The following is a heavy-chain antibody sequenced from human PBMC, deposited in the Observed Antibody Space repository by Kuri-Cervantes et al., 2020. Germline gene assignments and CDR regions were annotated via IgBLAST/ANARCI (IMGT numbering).Heavy chain of an antibody. CDR1: GYSFISHW. J-gene: IGHJ4*02. V-gene: IGHV5-51*01. Sequence: GESLKISCKGSGYSFISHWIAWVRQVPGKGLEWMGIIYPADSDTRYSPSFQGQVTISADKSITTAYLQWSSLKASDTAMYYCARRLRWPYNYFDYWGQGTLVTVSS. D-gene: IGHD4-23*01. CDR3: ARRLRWPYNYFDY. CDR2: IYPADSDT.